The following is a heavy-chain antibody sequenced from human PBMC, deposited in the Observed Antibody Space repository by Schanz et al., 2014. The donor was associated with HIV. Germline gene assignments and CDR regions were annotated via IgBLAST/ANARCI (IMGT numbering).Heavy chain of an antibody. Sequence: QVQLVQSGTEVKKPGASVRVSCKASGYTFSSYSLSWVRQAPGQGLEWMGWINPANGVTKYAQKFRDRVTLTRDTSISTLYMELTSLRSDDTAVYYCVRHVNFLKTDFWGQGTLVTVSS. CDR2: INPANGVT. V-gene: IGHV1-2*02. J-gene: IGHJ4*02. CDR1: GYTFSSYS. CDR3: VRHVNFLKTDF. D-gene: IGHD3-3*01.